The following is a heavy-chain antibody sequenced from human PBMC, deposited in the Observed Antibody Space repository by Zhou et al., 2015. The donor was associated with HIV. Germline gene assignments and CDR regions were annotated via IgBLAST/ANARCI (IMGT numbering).Heavy chain of an antibody. CDR3: AREGEGRMATVTFAFDV. J-gene: IGHJ3*01. D-gene: IGHD5-12*01. Sequence: QVQLVQSGTEVKKPGSSVKVSCKASGGTFTSYTLSWVRQAPGQGFEWMGGITPIFGTANYAQKFQGRVTITADESTRTVYMELRSLRSEDTATYYCAREGEGRMATVTFAFDVWGQGTMVSVSS. CDR2: ITPIFGTA. CDR1: GGTFTSYT. V-gene: IGHV1-69*01.